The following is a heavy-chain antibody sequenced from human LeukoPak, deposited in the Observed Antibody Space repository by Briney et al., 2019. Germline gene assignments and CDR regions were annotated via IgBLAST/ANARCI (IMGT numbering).Heavy chain of an antibody. CDR2: ITSSSRII. CDR3: ARGGHYDNLWGRYRQKDGFDY. CDR1: GFTFSSYI. Sequence: GWSLTLSCAASGFTFSSYIMNWVRQAAGKGREWVSYITSSSRIIYYEASVKGRFTISRYNAKNSLYLLMTTLRAEDTAVYFCARGGHYDNLWGRYRQKDGFDYWGQGTLVTVSS. V-gene: IGHV3-48*01. J-gene: IGHJ4*02. D-gene: IGHD3-16*02.